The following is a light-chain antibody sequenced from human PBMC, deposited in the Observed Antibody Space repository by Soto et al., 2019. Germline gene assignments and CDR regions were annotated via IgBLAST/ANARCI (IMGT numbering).Light chain of an antibody. Sequence: QSALTQPPSVSGSPGQSVTISCTGTSSDIGSYNHVCWYQQAPGTAPKLMIYEVNNRPSGVPDRFSGSKSGNTASLTISGLLAEDEADYYCNSYTSSTTYVFGTGTKVTVL. CDR3: NSYTSSTTYV. CDR2: EVN. CDR1: SSDIGSYNH. J-gene: IGLJ1*01. V-gene: IGLV2-18*02.